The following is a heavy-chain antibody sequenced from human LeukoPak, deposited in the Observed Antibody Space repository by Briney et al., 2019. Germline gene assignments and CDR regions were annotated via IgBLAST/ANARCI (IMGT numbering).Heavy chain of an antibody. CDR1: GFTFSSYS. CDR3: AKDRGYCSGGSCYPTRPYFDY. CDR2: ISSESDTI. J-gene: IGHJ4*02. D-gene: IGHD2-15*01. V-gene: IGHV3-48*01. Sequence: GGSLRLSCAASGFTFSSYSINWVRQAPGKGLEWVSYISSESDTIYYADSVKGRFTISRDNSKNTLYLQMNSLRAEDTAVYYCAKDRGYCSGGSCYPTRPYFDYWGQGTLVTVSS.